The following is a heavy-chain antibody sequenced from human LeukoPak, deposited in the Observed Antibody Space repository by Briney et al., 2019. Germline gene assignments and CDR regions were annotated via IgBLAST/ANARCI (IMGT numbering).Heavy chain of an antibody. V-gene: IGHV1-8*01. CDR3: ARCSVGGRKRNDF. CDR2: MNTNSGNR. CDR1: GYSFTSYD. D-gene: IGHD2-15*01. J-gene: IGHJ4*02. Sequence: ASVKVSCKASGYSFTSYDIYWVRQATGQGLEWMGWMNTNSGNRGYALKFQGRVTITMNTSITTAYMELSGLRSDDTAVYYCARCSVGGRKRNDFWGQGTLVTVSS.